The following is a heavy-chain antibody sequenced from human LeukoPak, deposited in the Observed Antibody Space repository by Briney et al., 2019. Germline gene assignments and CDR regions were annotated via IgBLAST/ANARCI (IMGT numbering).Heavy chain of an antibody. CDR2: IYTSGST. Sequence: SETLSLTCTVSAGSISSYYWSWIWQPAGKGLEWIGRIYTSGSTNYNPSLKSRVTMSVDTSKNQFSLKLSSVTAADTAVYYCAREQIIVVVVAALRYNWFDPWGQGTLVTVSS. D-gene: IGHD2-15*01. V-gene: IGHV4-4*07. J-gene: IGHJ5*02. CDR3: AREQIIVVVVAALRYNWFDP. CDR1: AGSISSYY.